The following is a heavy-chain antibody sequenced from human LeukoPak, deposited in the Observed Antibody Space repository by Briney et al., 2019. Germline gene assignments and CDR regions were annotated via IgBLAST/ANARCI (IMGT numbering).Heavy chain of an antibody. CDR3: ARGHVAAAASNWFDP. CDR2: INHSGST. Sequence: SETLSLTCAVYAGSFSGYYWSWIRQPPGKGLEWIGEINHSGSTNYNPSLKSRVTISVDTSKNQFSLKVSSVTAADTAVYYCARGHVAAAASNWFDPWGQGTLVTVSS. D-gene: IGHD6-13*01. CDR1: AGSFSGYY. J-gene: IGHJ5*02. V-gene: IGHV4-34*01.